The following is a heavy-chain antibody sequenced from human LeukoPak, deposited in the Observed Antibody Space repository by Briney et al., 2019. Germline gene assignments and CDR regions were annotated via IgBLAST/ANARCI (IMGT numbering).Heavy chain of an antibody. V-gene: IGHV1-8*03. J-gene: IGHJ6*03. CDR2: MNPNSGNT. CDR3: ARRGSTFYYYMDV. D-gene: IGHD3-16*01. Sequence: ASVKVSCKASGYTFTSYDINWVRQATGQGLEWMGWMNPNSGNTGYAQKFQGRVTITADESTSTAYMELSSLRSEDTAVYYCARRGSTFYYYMDVWGKGTTVTVSS. CDR1: GYTFTSYD.